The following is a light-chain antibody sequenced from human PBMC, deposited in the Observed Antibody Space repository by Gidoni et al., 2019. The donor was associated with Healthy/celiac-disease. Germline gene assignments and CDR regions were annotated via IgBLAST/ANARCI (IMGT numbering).Light chain of an antibody. CDR3: ATWVDRLNGLT. J-gene: IGLJ2*01. CDR2: SNR. CDR1: TSNIGSNP. Sequence: QSVLTQPPSASGPPGPTITISCSESTSNIGSNPVNWYQHIPGASPTLLIYSNRQRPSGVPDRFSGSKSGTSASLAISDLQSEDEADYYCATWVDRLNGLTFGGGTKLTVL. V-gene: IGLV1-44*01.